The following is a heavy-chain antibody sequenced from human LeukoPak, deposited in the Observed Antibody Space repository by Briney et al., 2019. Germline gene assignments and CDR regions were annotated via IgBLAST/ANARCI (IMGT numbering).Heavy chain of an antibody. Sequence: PSETLSLTCTVSGGSIISYYWSWIRQPPGKGLEWIGYIYYSGSTYYNPSLKSRVTISVDTSKNQFSLKLSSVTAADTAVYYCARSYSSSWPPVYYYYMDVWGKGTTVTVSS. J-gene: IGHJ6*03. D-gene: IGHD6-13*01. CDR3: ARSYSSSWPPVYYYYMDV. CDR2: IYYSGST. CDR1: GGSIISYY. V-gene: IGHV4-59*12.